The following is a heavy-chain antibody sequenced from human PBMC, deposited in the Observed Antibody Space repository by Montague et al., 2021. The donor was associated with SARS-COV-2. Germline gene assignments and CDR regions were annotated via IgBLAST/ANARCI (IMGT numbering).Heavy chain of an antibody. CDR1: GFTFSSYG. J-gene: IGHJ6*02. CDR2: IWYDGSDK. V-gene: IGHV3-33*01. Sequence: SLRLSCAASGFTFSSYGMHWVRQAPGKGLEWVAVIWYDGSDKYYADSVKGRFTISRDNSKNTLYLQMNSLRAEGTAVYYCARERVRYYYGMDVWGQGTTATVSS. CDR3: ARERVRYYYGMDV. D-gene: IGHD6-6*01.